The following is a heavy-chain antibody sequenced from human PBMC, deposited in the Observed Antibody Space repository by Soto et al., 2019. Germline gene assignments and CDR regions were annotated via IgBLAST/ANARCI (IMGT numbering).Heavy chain of an antibody. CDR3: AKDMYSSSWYSVSVDY. V-gene: IGHV3-23*01. J-gene: IGHJ4*02. D-gene: IGHD6-13*01. Sequence: VLQAPGKGLEWVSAISGSGGSTYYADSVKGRFTISRDNSKNTLYLQMNSLRAEDTAVYYCAKDMYSSSWYSVSVDYWGQGTLVNVSS. CDR2: ISGSGGST.